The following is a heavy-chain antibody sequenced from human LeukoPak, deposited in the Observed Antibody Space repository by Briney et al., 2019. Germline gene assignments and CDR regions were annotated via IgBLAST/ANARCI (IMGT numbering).Heavy chain of an antibody. CDR2: ISGSGGST. D-gene: IGHD3-22*01. CDR1: GFTFSSYA. V-gene: IGHV3-23*01. CDR3: AKDPGGPNYYDSSGHDY. J-gene: IGHJ4*02. Sequence: GRSLRLSCAASGFTFSSYAMSWVRQAPGKGLEWVSAISGSGGSTYYADSVKGRFTISRDNSKNTLYLQMNSLRAEDTAVYYCAKDPGGPNYYDSSGHDYWGQGTLVTVSS.